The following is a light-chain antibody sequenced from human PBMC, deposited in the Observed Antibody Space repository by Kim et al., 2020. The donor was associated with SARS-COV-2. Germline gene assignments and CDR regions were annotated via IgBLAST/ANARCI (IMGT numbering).Light chain of an antibody. Sequence: QSALTQPASASGSPGQSITISCTGSSRDVGNYNLVSWYQQHPGKAPKLMIYGVNKRPSGVSNRFSGSKSGNTTSLTISGLQVEDEADYYCCSYAGIWVFGGGTQLTVL. J-gene: IGLJ3*02. CDR1: SRDVGNYNL. V-gene: IGLV2-23*02. CDR3: CSYAGIWV. CDR2: GVN.